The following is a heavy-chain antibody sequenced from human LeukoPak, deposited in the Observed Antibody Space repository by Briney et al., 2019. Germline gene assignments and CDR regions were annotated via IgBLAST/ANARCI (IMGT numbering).Heavy chain of an antibody. CDR3: ARVLKSHVYGDYLFDY. Sequence: GALRLSCAASGFPFSDYYMSWIRQAPGQGLEWVSYITSGGSTMYYADSVKGRFTISRDNAKNSLFLQMSSLRAEDTAVYYCARVLKSHVYGDYLFDYWGQGTLVTVSS. V-gene: IGHV3-11*01. D-gene: IGHD4-17*01. J-gene: IGHJ4*02. CDR2: ITSGGSTM. CDR1: GFPFSDYY.